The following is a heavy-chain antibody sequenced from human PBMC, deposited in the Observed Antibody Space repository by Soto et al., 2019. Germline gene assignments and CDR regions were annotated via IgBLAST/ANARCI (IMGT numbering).Heavy chain of an antibody. Sequence: SAPTRVSPTQTLTLTCTFSGCSLSSSGVCVGWIRQPPGKALEWLAFNFWNDDKRYSPSLKSRLTITKDTSKNQVVLTMTNMDPVDTATYFCAHSLYDSTGYYYFNYWGQGTLVTVSS. CDR2: NFWNDDK. J-gene: IGHJ4*02. D-gene: IGHD3-22*01. CDR1: GCSLSSSGVC. V-gene: IGHV2-5*01. CDR3: AHSLYDSTGYYYFNY.